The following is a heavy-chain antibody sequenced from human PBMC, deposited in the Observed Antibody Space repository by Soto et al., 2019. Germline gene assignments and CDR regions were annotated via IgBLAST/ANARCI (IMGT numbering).Heavy chain of an antibody. CDR1: GFTFSSYA. D-gene: IGHD2-8*02. Sequence: GGSLRLSCAASGFTFSSYAMHGVRQAPGKGLEWVAVISYDGSNKYYADSVKGRFTISRDNSKSTLYLQMNSLRAEDTAVYYCATDTEHSDWGQGTLVTVSS. CDR2: ISYDGSNK. V-gene: IGHV3-30-3*01. CDR3: ATDTEHSD. J-gene: IGHJ4*02.